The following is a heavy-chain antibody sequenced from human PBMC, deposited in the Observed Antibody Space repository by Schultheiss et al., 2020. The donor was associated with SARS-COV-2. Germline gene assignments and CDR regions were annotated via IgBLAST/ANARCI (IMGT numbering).Heavy chain of an antibody. CDR3: ARESGNYYYYGMDV. CDR1: GFTFSSYG. D-gene: IGHD3-10*01. Sequence: GGSLRLSCAASGFTFSSYGMHWVRQAPGKGLEWVAVISYDGINKYYADSVKGRFTISRDNSKNTLYLQMNSLRAEDTAVYYCARESGNYYYYGMDVWGQGTTVTVSS. V-gene: IGHV3-30*03. CDR2: ISYDGINK. J-gene: IGHJ6*02.